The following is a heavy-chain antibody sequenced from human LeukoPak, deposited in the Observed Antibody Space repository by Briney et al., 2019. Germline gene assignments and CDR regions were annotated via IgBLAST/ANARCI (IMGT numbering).Heavy chain of an antibody. J-gene: IGHJ4*02. D-gene: IGHD2-21*01. CDR3: AKDIRPAFRYFDY. CDR1: GFTFSSYS. Sequence: PGGSLRLSCAASGFTFSSYSMNWVRQAPGKGLEWVSGISWNSGSIGYADSVKGRFTISRDNAKNSLYLQMNSLRAEDTALYYCAKDIRPAFRYFDYWGQGTLVTVSS. CDR2: ISWNSGSI. V-gene: IGHV3-9*01.